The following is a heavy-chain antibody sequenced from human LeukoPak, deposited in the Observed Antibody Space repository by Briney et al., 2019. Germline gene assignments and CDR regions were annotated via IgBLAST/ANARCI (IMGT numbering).Heavy chain of an antibody. Sequence: GGSLRLSCAASGFTFSSYWMSWVRQAPGKGLEWVANIKQDGSEKYYVDSVKGRFTISRDNAKNSLYLQMNSLRAEDTAVYYCARAAPLAYGSGSYVEGLNWGQGTLVTVSS. D-gene: IGHD3-10*01. CDR1: GFTFSSYW. V-gene: IGHV3-7*01. CDR2: IKQDGSEK. CDR3: ARAAPLAYGSGSYVEGLN. J-gene: IGHJ4*02.